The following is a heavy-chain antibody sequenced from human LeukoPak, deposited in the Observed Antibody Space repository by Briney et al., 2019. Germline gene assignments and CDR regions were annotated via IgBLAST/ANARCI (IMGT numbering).Heavy chain of an antibody. V-gene: IGHV4-4*07. J-gene: IGHJ6*03. CDR2: IYSNGTT. Sequence: PSETLSLTCAVSGGSITRYYWSWIRQPAGKGLEWIGRIYSNGTTFYNPSLKSRVTMSVDTSKNEVSLKLNSVTAADTAVYYCARDPGSYLHYYMDVWGKGTTVTVSS. CDR3: ARDPGSYLHYYMDV. CDR1: GGSITRYY. D-gene: IGHD2-15*01.